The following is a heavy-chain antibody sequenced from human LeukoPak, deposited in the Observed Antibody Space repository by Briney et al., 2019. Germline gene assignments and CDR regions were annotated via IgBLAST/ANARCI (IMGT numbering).Heavy chain of an antibody. D-gene: IGHD1-1*01. CDR3: ARSTGPIDY. CDR2: KYYRSKWYT. J-gene: IGHJ4*02. Sequence: SQTLSLTCAISGDSVSSNSAAWNWIRQSPSRGLEWLGRKYYRSKWYTYYAASVKSRIAINRDTSKNRFSLQLNSVAPEDTAVYYCARSTGPIDYWGQGTLVTVSS. V-gene: IGHV6-1*01. CDR1: GDSVSSNSAA.